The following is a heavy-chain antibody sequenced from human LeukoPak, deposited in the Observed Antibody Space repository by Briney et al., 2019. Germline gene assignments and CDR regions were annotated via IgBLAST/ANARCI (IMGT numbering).Heavy chain of an antibody. CDR1: GFTFSSYS. J-gene: IGHJ4*02. CDR2: ISGSSSYI. CDR3: ARGVNYAQNYFDY. D-gene: IGHD4-4*01. Sequence: GGSLRLSCAASGFTFSSYSMNWVRQAPGKGLEWVSSISGSSSYIYYADSVKGRFTISRDNAKNSLYLQMNSLRAEDTAVYYCARGVNYAQNYFDYWGQGTLVTVSS. V-gene: IGHV3-21*01.